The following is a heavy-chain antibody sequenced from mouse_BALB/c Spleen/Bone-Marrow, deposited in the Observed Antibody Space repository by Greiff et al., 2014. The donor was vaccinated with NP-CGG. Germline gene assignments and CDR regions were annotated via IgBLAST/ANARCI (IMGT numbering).Heavy chain of an antibody. J-gene: IGHJ3*01. V-gene: IGHV1-20*01. CDR2: IYPYSGDT. CDR3: ARSGWLDVGFAY. CDR1: GYSFSGYC. D-gene: IGHD1-1*02. Sequence: EVQLQQSGPELVKPGASVKISCKATGYSFSGYCMNWVKLSHGKSLEWIGRIYPYSGDTYSNENFKGKATLTVDKSSNTAHMELRSLTSEDSAVYYCARSGWLDVGFAYWGQGTLVTVSA.